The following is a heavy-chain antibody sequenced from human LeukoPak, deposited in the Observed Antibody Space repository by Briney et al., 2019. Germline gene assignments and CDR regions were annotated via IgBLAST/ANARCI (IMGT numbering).Heavy chain of an antibody. V-gene: IGHV4-30-4*01. CDR1: GGSISSGDYY. J-gene: IGHJ3*02. D-gene: IGHD3-10*01. CDR3: ARDRRIYGSGSYGAFDI. Sequence: KASETLSLTCTVSGGSISSGDYYWSWIRQPPGNGLEWVGYIYYSGSTYYNPSLKSRVTISVDTSKNQFSLKLSSVTAADTAVYYCARDRRIYGSGSYGAFDIWGQGTMVTVSS. CDR2: IYYSGST.